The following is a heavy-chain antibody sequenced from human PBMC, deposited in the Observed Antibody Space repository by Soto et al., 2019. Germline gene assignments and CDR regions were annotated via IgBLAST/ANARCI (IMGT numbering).Heavy chain of an antibody. V-gene: IGHV4-38-2*01. J-gene: IGHJ3*01. CDR3: ARARWYDAFDV. CDR1: PFYIRSGCY. Sequence: TRSLTCAVSPFYIRSGCYCCWIRKPPGKGLEWIGSIFHGGTTYYTPSLKSRVNISVAMSKNQFSLKLNSLTAADTAVYSCARARWYDAFDVWGQGTVVTV. D-gene: IGHD2-15*01. CDR2: IFHGGTT.